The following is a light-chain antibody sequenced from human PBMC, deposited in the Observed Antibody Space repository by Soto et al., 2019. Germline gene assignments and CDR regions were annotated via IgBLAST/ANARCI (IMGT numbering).Light chain of an antibody. J-gene: IGKJ5*01. CDR2: AAS. Sequence: DIQMTQSPSSLSASVGDRVTIRCRASQTVRTYLNWYQQKPGKAPILLIYAASSLPSAVPPRFTGAGSETDFTLTISSLQPGDFGTYYCQQTYSTPITFGQGTRLE. V-gene: IGKV1-39*01. CDR1: QTVRTY. CDR3: QQTYSTPIT.